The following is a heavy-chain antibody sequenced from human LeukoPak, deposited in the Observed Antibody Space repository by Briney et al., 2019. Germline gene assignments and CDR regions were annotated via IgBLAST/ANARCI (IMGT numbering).Heavy chain of an antibody. CDR1: GGSISSGSHY. Sequence: PSQTLSLTCTVSGGSISSGSHYWSWIRQPAGKGLEWIGRIYTSGSTNYNPSLKSRVTISVDTSKNQFSLKLNSETAADTAVYYCARGGGFCSSTSCHPPFDWFDPWGQGTLVTVSS. CDR3: ARGGGFCSSTSCHPPFDWFDP. J-gene: IGHJ5*02. V-gene: IGHV4-61*02. D-gene: IGHD2-2*01. CDR2: IYTSGST.